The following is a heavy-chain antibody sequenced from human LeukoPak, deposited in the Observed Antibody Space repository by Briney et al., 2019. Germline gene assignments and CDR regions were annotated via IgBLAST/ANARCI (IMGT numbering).Heavy chain of an antibody. CDR1: GFTFSSVW. D-gene: IGHD1-14*01. CDR3: TTGGSTAGN. Sequence: GGSLRLSCTASGFTFSSVWMSWVRQAPRKGLQWVGRIRKTVDGGTADYAAPVQGRFSISRDDSKKTLYLQMNSLKTEDTAVYYCTTGGSTAGNWGQGTLVTVSS. V-gene: IGHV3-15*01. CDR2: IRKTVDGGTA. J-gene: IGHJ4*02.